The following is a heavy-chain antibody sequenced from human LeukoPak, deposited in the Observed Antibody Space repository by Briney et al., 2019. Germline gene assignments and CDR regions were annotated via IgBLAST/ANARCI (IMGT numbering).Heavy chain of an antibody. CDR3: AKNGPAAGTYYFDY. D-gene: IGHD1-1*01. V-gene: IGHV3-53*01. Sequence: GGSLRLSCAASGFTFSSYSMNWVRQAPGNGLEWVSVIYTSGSTYYADSVKGRFTISRDKSKNTLYLQMNSLRAEDTAVYYCAKNGPAAGTYYFDYWGQGTLVTVSS. CDR1: GFTFSSYS. J-gene: IGHJ4*02. CDR2: IYTSGST.